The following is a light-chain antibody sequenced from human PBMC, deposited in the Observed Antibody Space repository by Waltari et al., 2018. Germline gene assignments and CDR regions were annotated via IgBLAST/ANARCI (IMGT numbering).Light chain of an antibody. CDR2: DAS. CDR1: QSISTT. J-gene: IGKJ4*01. V-gene: IGKV1-39*01. Sequence: DIQMTQSPSSLSASVGDRVTITCRASQSISTTLNWYQQKPGRAPRFLIYDASTWQNGVPSRFSGSGSGTDFTLTITSLQPDDFATYFCQQSYSMSLTFGGGTKVEMK. CDR3: QQSYSMSLT.